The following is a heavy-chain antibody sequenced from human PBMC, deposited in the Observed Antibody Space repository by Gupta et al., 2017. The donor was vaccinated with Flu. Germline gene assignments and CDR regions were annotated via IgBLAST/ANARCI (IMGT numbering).Heavy chain of an antibody. D-gene: IGHD6-19*01. CDR3: ARDVERWLVAGFCDY. CDR2: RWYDGSNK. Sequence: QVQLVESGGGVVQPGRSLRLHCAAAGFNFSSYGMLWVRQAPGKGLEWLAVRWYDGSNKYYADSVEGRFTISRDNSKDTLDLQMNSLRAEDTAVYYCARDVERWLVAGFCDYWGQGTLVTDSS. V-gene: IGHV3-33*01. CDR1: GFNFSSYG. J-gene: IGHJ4*02.